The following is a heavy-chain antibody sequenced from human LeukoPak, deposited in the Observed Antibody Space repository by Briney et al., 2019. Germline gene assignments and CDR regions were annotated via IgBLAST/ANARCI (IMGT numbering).Heavy chain of an antibody. J-gene: IGHJ4*02. CDR2: IYFNGYT. V-gene: IGHV4-59*01. CDR1: GGSISSYY. CDR3: ARASVLLSADY. D-gene: IGHD3-16*01. Sequence: SETLSLTCTVSGGSISSYYWSWIRQSPGKGLEWIGYIYFNGYTNYNPSLKSRVNMSVDTSKNQFSLKLNSVTAADTAVYYCARASVLLSADYWGQGTLVTVSS.